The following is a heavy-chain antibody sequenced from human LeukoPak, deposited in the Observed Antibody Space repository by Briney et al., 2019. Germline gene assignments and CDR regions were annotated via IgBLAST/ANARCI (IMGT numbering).Heavy chain of an antibody. CDR3: AKPHGYSFTNYFDY. CDR1: GFTFSAYG. D-gene: IGHD5-18*01. CDR2: VSNDGTKK. Sequence: GGSLRLSCAASGFTFSAYGMHWVRQAPGKGLGWVAVVSNDGTKKDYADSVKGRFSISRDNSKNTLYLQMNSLRAEDTAVYYCAKPHGYSFTNYFDYWGQGTLVTVSS. J-gene: IGHJ4*02. V-gene: IGHV3-30*18.